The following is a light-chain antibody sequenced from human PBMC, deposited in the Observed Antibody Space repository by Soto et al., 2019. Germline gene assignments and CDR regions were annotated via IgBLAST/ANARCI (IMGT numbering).Light chain of an antibody. J-gene: IGKJ5*01. Sequence: DIQMTQSPSSLSSCVGDRFTITCRASQSISSYLNWYQQKPGKAPKLLIYAAPSLQSGVPSRFSGSGSGTDFTLTISSLQPEDFATYYCQQSYSTPITFGQGTRLEIK. CDR1: QSISSY. V-gene: IGKV1-39*01. CDR3: QQSYSTPIT. CDR2: AAP.